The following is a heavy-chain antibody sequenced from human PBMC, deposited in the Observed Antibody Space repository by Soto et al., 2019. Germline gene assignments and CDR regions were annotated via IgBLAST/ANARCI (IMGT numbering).Heavy chain of an antibody. CDR1: GYTFTSYD. J-gene: IGHJ4*02. Sequence: GASVKVSCKASGYTFTSYDINWVRQATGQGLEWMGWMNPNSGNTGYAQKFQGRVTMTRNTSISTAYMELSSLRSEDTAVYYCARSQRYYYDSSGYYLGWGQGTLVTVSS. V-gene: IGHV1-8*01. D-gene: IGHD3-22*01. CDR3: ARSQRYYYDSSGYYLG. CDR2: MNPNSGNT.